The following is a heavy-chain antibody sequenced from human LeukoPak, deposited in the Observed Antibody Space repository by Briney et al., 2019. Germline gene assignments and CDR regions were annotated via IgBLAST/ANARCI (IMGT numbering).Heavy chain of an antibody. D-gene: IGHD3-10*01. CDR3: AKDLVRGDY. CDR1: GFTFSSYS. V-gene: IGHV3-23*01. CDR2: ISESGGST. J-gene: IGHJ4*02. Sequence: PGGSLRLSCAASGFTFSSYSMNWVRQAPGKGLEWVSGISESGGSTYYADSVKGRFTITRDNSKNTLYLQMNSLRAEDTAVYHCAKDLVRGDYWGQGTLVTVSS.